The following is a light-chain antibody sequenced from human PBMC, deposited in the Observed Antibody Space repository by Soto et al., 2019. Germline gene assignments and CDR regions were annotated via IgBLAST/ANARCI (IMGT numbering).Light chain of an antibody. CDR1: SSDVGGYNY. V-gene: IGLV2-14*01. Sequence: QSALTQPASVSGSPGQSITISCTGTSSDVGGYNYVSWYQQHPGKAPKLMIYDVSNRPSGVSNRFSGSKSGNTASLTISGLKAEDEAAYYCSSYTSSSLYVFGTGTKLTVL. J-gene: IGLJ1*01. CDR2: DVS. CDR3: SSYTSSSLYV.